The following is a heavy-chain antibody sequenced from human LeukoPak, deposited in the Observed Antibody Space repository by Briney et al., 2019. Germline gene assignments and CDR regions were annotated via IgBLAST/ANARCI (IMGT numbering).Heavy chain of an antibody. CDR1: GGSISSSNW. Sequence: PSETLSLTCAVSGGSISSSNWWSWVRQPPGKGLEWIGEIYHSGSTNYNPSLKSRVTISVDTSKNQFSLKLSSVTAADTAVYYCARGDFRWFDPWGQGTLVTVSS. V-gene: IGHV4-4*02. J-gene: IGHJ5*02. D-gene: IGHD2/OR15-2a*01. CDR3: ARGDFRWFDP. CDR2: IYHSGST.